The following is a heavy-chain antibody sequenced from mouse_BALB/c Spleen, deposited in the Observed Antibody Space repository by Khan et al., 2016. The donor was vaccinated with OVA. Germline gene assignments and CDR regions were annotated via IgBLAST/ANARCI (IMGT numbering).Heavy chain of an antibody. CDR2: IDPANDNS. Sequence: EVKLVESGAELVKPGASVKLSCTASGFNIKDTHMHWVKQRPEQGLEWIGRIDPANDNSKYDPRFPGKATITADTSSNTAYLHLSSLTSEDTAVYYCAPAGTGDYFDYWGQGTTLTVSS. D-gene: IGHD4-1*01. CDR3: APAGTGDYFDY. J-gene: IGHJ2*01. CDR1: GFNIKDTH. V-gene: IGHV14-3*02.